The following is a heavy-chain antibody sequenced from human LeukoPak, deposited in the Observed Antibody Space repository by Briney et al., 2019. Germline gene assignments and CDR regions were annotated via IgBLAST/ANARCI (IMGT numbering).Heavy chain of an antibody. V-gene: IGHV1-24*01. CDR3: ATGVSGYYDSSGYSQFDY. CDR2: FDPEDGET. J-gene: IGHJ4*02. CDR1: GYTLTELS. Sequence: ASVKVSCKVSGYTLTELSMHWVRQAPGKGLEWMGGFDPEDGETIYAQKFQGRVTMTEDTSTDTAYMELSSLRSEDTAVYYCATGVSGYYDSSGYSQFDYWGQGTLGTVSS. D-gene: IGHD3-22*01.